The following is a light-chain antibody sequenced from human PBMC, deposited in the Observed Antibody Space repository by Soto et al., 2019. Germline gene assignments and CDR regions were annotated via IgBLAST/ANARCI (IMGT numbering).Light chain of an antibody. V-gene: IGKV4-1*01. CDR2: WAS. CDR3: QQYYSAPIT. Sequence: DIVMTQSPDSLAVSLGERATINCKSSQSVLLSSNNKNYLTWYQQKSGQPPKLLIYWASTRESGVPDRFSGSGSGTDFTLTISSLQPVDVAVYYCQQYYSAPITFGQGTRLEIK. J-gene: IGKJ5*01. CDR1: QSVLLSSNNKNY.